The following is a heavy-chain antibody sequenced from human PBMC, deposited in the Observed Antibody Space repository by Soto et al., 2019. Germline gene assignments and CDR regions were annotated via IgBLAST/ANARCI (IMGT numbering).Heavy chain of an antibody. V-gene: IGHV3-33*01. D-gene: IGHD6-19*01. Sequence: GGSLRLSCAASGFTFSSYGMHWVRQAPGKGLEWVAVIWYDGSNKYYADSVKGRFTISRDNSKNTLYLQMNSLRAEDTAVYYCARDRFQWLVKRYYYGMDVWGQGTTVTVSS. CDR2: IWYDGSNK. CDR3: ARDRFQWLVKRYYYGMDV. CDR1: GFTFSSYG. J-gene: IGHJ6*02.